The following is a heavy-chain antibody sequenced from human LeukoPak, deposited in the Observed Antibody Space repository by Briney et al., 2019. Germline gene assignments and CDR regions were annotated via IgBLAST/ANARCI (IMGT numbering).Heavy chain of an antibody. CDR1: GFAFTSYW. CDR2: INSDGTST. V-gene: IGHV3-74*01. D-gene: IGHD1-26*01. J-gene: IGHJ4*02. CDR3: VRGAPFDY. Sequence: GGSLRLSCAASGFAFTSYWMHWVCRAPGKGLVWVSRINSDGTSTAYADSVKGRFTISRDNAQNMLFLQMNTLRVDDTAVYYCVRGAPFDYWGQGTLVTVPS.